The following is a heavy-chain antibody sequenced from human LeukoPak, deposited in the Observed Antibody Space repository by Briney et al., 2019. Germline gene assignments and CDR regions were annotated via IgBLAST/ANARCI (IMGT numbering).Heavy chain of an antibody. CDR1: GGSFSGYY. J-gene: IGHJ4*02. D-gene: IGHD3-3*01. CDR2: IYYSGST. CDR3: ARENSRGEWLPDIDY. Sequence: SETLSLTCAVYGGSFSGYYWSWIRQHPGKGLEWIGYIYYSGSTYYNPSLKSRVTISVDTSKNQFSLRLSSVTAADTAVYYCARENSRGEWLPDIDYWGQGTLVTVSS. V-gene: IGHV4-31*11.